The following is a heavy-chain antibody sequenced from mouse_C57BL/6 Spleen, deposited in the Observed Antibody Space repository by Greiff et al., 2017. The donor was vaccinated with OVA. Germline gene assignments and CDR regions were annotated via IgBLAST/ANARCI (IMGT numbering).Heavy chain of an antibody. Sequence: QVQLQQPGAELVKPGASVKLSCKASGYTFTSYWMHWVKQRPGRGLEWIGRIDPNSGGTKYNEKFKSKATLTVDKPSITAYMQLSSLTSEDSAVCYCAKERHTTVAADYWGQGTTLTVSS. CDR1: GYTFTSYW. D-gene: IGHD1-1*01. CDR3: AKERHTTVAADY. CDR2: IDPNSGGT. V-gene: IGHV1-72*01. J-gene: IGHJ2*01.